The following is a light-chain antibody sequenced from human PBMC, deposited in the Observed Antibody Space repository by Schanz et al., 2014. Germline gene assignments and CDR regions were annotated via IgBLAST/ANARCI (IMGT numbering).Light chain of an antibody. CDR3: GTWDSSLSLV. CDR1: TSNIGSNY. J-gene: IGLJ2*01. Sequence: QSVLTQPPSVSAAPGQKVTISCSGSTSNIGSNYVSWYQQLPGTAPKLLIFDNNQRPSGIPDRFSASKSGASATLGITGLQTGDEADYYCGTWDSSLSLVFGGGTKLTVL. CDR2: DNN. V-gene: IGLV1-51*01.